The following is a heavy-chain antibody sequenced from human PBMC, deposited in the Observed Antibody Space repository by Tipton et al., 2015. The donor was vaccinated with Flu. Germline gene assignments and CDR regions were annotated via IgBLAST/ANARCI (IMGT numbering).Heavy chain of an antibody. V-gene: IGHV4-4*07. D-gene: IGHD1-26*01. CDR3: AGSGNYLYFNAMDV. CDR1: GGSISNYY. Sequence: TLSLTCTVSGGSISNYYWSWIRQPAGKGLEWIGRMYITGSTNYNPSLKSRVAMSLDTSKNQFSLRLSYVTSADTALYYCAGSGNYLYFNAMDVWGQGTTVTVSS. CDR2: MYITGST. J-gene: IGHJ6*02.